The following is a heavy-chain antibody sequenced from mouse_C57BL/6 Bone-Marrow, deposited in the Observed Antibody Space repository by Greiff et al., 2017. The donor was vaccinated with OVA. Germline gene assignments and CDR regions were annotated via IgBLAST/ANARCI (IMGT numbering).Heavy chain of an antibody. CDR1: GYTFTTYP. V-gene: IGHV1-47*01. CDR2: FHPYNDDT. J-gene: IGHJ4*01. CDR3: ARRNSDYYAMDY. D-gene: IGHD3-1*01. Sequence: VMLVESGAELVKPGASVKMSCKASGYTFTTYPIEWMKQNHGKSLEWIGNFHPYNDDTKYNEKFKGKATLTVEKSSSTVYLELSRLTSDDSAVYYCARRNSDYYAMDYWGQGTSVTVSS.